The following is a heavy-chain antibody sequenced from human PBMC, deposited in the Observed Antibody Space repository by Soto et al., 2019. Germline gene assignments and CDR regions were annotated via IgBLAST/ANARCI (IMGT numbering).Heavy chain of an antibody. CDR2: IWFDGSDK. CDR3: AKDRSVSHLDY. D-gene: IGHD4-4*01. J-gene: IGHJ4*02. Sequence: GGSLRLSCAASGLTFRNSGFHWVRQAPGRGLEWVAVIWFDGSDKYYADSVKGRFAISKDNSKNMLYLQMDSLRAEDTAVYFCAKDRSVSHLDYWGQGSLVTVSS. V-gene: IGHV3-33*06. CDR1: GLTFRNSG.